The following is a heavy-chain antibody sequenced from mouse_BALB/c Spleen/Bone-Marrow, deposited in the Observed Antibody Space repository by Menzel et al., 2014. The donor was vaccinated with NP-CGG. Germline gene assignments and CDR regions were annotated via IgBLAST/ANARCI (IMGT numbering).Heavy chain of an antibody. CDR3: ARHETGTGQYFDY. V-gene: IGHV5-12-2*01. D-gene: IGHD4-1*01. CDR1: GLTFSNYN. CDR2: ISNGGGNT. J-gene: IGHJ2*01. Sequence: EVQRGESGGDLVQPGGSLKLSCAASGLTFSNYNISWVRQTPEKRLERVAYISNGGGNTYYPDTVKGRFTISRDNAKNTLYLQMTSLKPEDTAIYYCARHETGTGQYFDYWGPGTTLTVSS.